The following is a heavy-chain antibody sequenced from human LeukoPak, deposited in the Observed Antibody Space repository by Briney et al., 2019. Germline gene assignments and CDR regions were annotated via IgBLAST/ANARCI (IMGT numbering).Heavy chain of an antibody. V-gene: IGHV4-59*01. J-gene: IGHJ5*02. CDR1: GGSISSYY. Sequence: SETLSLTCTVSGGSISSYYWSWIRQPPGKGLEWIGYIYYSGSTNYNPSLKSRVTISVDTSKNQFSLKLSSVTAADTAVYYCARMDCSSTSCYGLGVWFDHWGQGTLVTVSS. D-gene: IGHD2-2*01. CDR2: IYYSGST. CDR3: ARMDCSSTSCYGLGVWFDH.